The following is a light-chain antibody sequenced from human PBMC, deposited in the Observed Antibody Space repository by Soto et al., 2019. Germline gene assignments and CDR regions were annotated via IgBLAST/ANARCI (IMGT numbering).Light chain of an antibody. CDR2: EGS. V-gene: IGLV2-23*01. Sequence: QSVLTQPASVSGSPGQSITISCTGSSSDVGSYKFVSWYQQHPGKAPKLMISEGSKRPSGVSNRFSGSKSGNTASLTISGLQAEDEADYYCCSYAGSGTSVFGGGTKLTVL. CDR3: CSYAGSGTSV. J-gene: IGLJ2*01. CDR1: SSDVGSYKF.